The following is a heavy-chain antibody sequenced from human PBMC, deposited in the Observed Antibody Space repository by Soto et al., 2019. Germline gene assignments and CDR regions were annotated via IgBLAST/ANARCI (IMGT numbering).Heavy chain of an antibody. V-gene: IGHV3-23*01. CDR2: ISGSGGHT. J-gene: IGHJ5*02. D-gene: IGHD2-8*01. CDR3: AKIEMGWFAH. Sequence: GGVLRLSCAASGFTFSDYYMSWIRQAPGKGLERVSTISGSGGHTYYADSVKGRFVVSRDNDKNTVYLHMSSLTGEDTAVYFCAKIEMGWFAHWGQGTQVTVSS. CDR1: GFTFSDYY.